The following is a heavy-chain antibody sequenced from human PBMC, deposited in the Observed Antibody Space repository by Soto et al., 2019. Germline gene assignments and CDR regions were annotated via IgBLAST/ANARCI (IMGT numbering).Heavy chain of an antibody. V-gene: IGHV3-23*01. CDR1: GFTFSSYA. CDR3: AKDSGVAVAGLDY. D-gene: IGHD6-19*01. CDR2: ISGSGGST. Sequence: SLRLSCAASGFTFSSYAMSWVRQAPGKGLEWVSAISGSGGSTYYADSVKGRFTISRDNSKNTLYLQMNSLRAEDTAVYYCAKDSGVAVAGLDYWGQGTLVTVSS. J-gene: IGHJ4*02.